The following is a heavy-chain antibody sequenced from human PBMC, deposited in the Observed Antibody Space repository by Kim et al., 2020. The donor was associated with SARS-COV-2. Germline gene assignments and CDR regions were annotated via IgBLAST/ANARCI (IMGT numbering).Heavy chain of an antibody. CDR3: AANSESFDY. CDR2: SYT. Sequence: SYTNYSPSFQGHVTISADKSISTAYLQWSSLKASDTAMYYCAANSESFDYWGQGTLVTVSS. V-gene: IGHV5-10-1*01. J-gene: IGHJ4*02. D-gene: IGHD1-26*01.